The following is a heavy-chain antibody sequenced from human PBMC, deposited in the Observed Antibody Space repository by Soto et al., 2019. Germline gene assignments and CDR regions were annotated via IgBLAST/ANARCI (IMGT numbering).Heavy chain of an antibody. CDR2: INGDGSRT. Sequence: EVQLVESGGGVVQPGGSLRLSFAASGFTFSSYWMHWARKAPGKGLVWVSRINGDGSRTSYADSVRGRFTISRDNAKNTLDLQMNSLRGEDTAVYYCARVGTGNWYFDLWGRGTLVTVSS. V-gene: IGHV3-74*01. CDR1: GFTFSSYW. D-gene: IGHD1-1*01. CDR3: ARVGTGNWYFDL. J-gene: IGHJ2*01.